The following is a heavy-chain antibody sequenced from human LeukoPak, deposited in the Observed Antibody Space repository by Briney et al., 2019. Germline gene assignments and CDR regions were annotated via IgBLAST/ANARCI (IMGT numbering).Heavy chain of an antibody. CDR3: ARGWLGYCSGGSCYGVDY. Sequence: ASVKVSCKASGYTFTSYDINWVRQAPGQGLEWMGIINPSGGSTSYAQKFQGRVTMTRDTSTSTVYMELSSLRSEDTAVYYCARGWLGYCSGGSCYGVDYWGQGTLVTVSS. CDR1: GYTFTSYD. D-gene: IGHD2-15*01. CDR2: INPSGGST. J-gene: IGHJ4*02. V-gene: IGHV1-46*01.